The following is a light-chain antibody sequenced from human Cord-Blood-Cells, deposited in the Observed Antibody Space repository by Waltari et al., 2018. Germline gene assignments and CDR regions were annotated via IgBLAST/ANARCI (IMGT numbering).Light chain of an antibody. CDR1: SSEVGGYNY. Sequence: QSALTQPASVSGSPGQSITISCTGPSSEVGGYNYVSWYHQHPGKAPKPMIYDVSNRPSGVSNRFSGSKAGNTASLTISGLQAEDEADYYCSSYTSSSTLVFGGGTKLTVL. V-gene: IGLV2-14*03. J-gene: IGLJ3*02. CDR3: SSYTSSSTLV. CDR2: DVS.